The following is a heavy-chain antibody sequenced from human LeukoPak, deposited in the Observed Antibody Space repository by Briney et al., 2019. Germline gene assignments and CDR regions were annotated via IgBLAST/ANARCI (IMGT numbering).Heavy chain of an antibody. D-gene: IGHD2-15*01. CDR1: GFTFSSYA. Sequence: SGGSLRLSCAAPGFTFSSYAMSWVRQAPGRGLEWVSAISGSGGSTYYADSVKGRFTISRDNSKNTLYLQMNSLRAEDTAVYYCAKLSRIVVVVAPSYFDYWGQGTLVTVSS. V-gene: IGHV3-23*01. CDR3: AKLSRIVVVVAPSYFDY. CDR2: ISGSGGST. J-gene: IGHJ4*02.